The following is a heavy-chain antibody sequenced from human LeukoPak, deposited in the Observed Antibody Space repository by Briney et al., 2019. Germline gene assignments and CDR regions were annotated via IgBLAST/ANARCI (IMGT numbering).Heavy chain of an antibody. CDR2: MNPNSGNT. CDR3: ARVLPLLYYYDSSGYYGLEFDY. J-gene: IGHJ4*02. D-gene: IGHD3-22*01. Sequence: ASVKVSCKASGYTFTSYDINWVRQATGQGLERMGWMNPNSGNTGYAQKFQGRVTITRNTSISTAYMELSSLRSEDTAVYYCARVLPLLYYYDSSGYYGLEFDYWGQGTLVTVSS. CDR1: GYTFTSYD. V-gene: IGHV1-8*03.